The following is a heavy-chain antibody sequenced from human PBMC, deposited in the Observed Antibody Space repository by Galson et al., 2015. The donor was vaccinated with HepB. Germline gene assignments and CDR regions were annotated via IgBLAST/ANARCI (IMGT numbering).Heavy chain of an antibody. V-gene: IGHV3-11*06. CDR2: ISGSRTYT. CDR1: GFTFSDYY. CDR3: ARVADADYGDHTCFDS. Sequence: SLRLSCAASGFTFSDYYMSWIRQAPGKGLEWLSYISGSRTYTNYADSVKGRFTISRDNAKNSLFLQMNSLRAEDTAVYYCARVADADYGDHTCFDSWGQGILVTVSS. J-gene: IGHJ4*02. D-gene: IGHD4-17*01.